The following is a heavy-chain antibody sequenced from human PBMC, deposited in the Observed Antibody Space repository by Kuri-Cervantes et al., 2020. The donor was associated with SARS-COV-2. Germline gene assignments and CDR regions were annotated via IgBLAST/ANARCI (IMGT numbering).Heavy chain of an antibody. D-gene: IGHD6-13*01. V-gene: IGHV4-38-2*02. J-gene: IGHJ4*02. CDR1: GYSISSGYY. Sequence: ESLKISCTVSGYSISSGYYWGWIRQPPGKGLEWIGSIYHSGSTYYNPSLKSRVTISVDRSKNQFSLKLSSVTAADTAVYYCARSFSSWYPDYWGQGTLVTVSS. CDR2: IYHSGST. CDR3: ARSFSSWYPDY.